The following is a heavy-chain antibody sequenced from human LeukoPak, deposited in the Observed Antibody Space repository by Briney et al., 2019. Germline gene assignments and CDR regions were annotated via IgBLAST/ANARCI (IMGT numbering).Heavy chain of an antibody. CDR3: ARGGSGYAGLTIDY. J-gene: IGHJ4*02. D-gene: IGHD5-12*01. V-gene: IGHV3-21*01. CDR2: ISSSSSCI. Sequence: GGSLRLSCAASGFTFSSYSMNWVRQAPGKGLEWVSSISSSSSCIYYADSVKGRFTISRDNAKNSLYLQMNSLRAEDTAVYYCARGGSGYAGLTIDYWGQGTLVTVSS. CDR1: GFTFSSYS.